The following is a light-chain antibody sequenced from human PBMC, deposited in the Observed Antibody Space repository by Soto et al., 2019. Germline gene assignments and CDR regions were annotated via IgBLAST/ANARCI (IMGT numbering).Light chain of an antibody. J-gene: IGKJ2*01. CDR1: QDISNF. CDR2: DAS. V-gene: IGKV1-33*01. CDR3: QQYDNLYT. Sequence: DIQMTQSPSSLSASVGDRVTITCQASQDISNFLNWYQQKAGKAPKLLIFDASNLETGVPSRFSGSGSGTDFTFTISSLQPEDFATYYCQQYDNLYTFGQGTRLEIK.